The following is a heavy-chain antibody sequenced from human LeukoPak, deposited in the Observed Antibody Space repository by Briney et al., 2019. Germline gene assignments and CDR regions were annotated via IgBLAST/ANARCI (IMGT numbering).Heavy chain of an antibody. V-gene: IGHV3-21*01. J-gene: IGHJ4*02. CDR3: AKDLDGWELRAPTIDY. Sequence: GGSLRLSCAASGFTFSSYSMNWVRQAPGKGLEWVSSISSSSSYMYYAGSVKGRFTISRDNSKNTLYLQMNSLRAEDTAVYYCAKDLDGWELRAPTIDYWGQGTQVTVSS. CDR2: ISSSSSYM. CDR1: GFTFSSYS. D-gene: IGHD1-26*01.